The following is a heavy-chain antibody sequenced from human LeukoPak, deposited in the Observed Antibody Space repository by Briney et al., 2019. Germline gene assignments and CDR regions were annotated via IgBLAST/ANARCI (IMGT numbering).Heavy chain of an antibody. J-gene: IGHJ4*02. CDR1: GFTFTNFA. D-gene: IGHD6-13*01. V-gene: IGHV3-23*01. CDR3: ASGPYSSSYFAS. CDR2: ISGGGEHT. Sequence: GGSLRLSCAASGFTFTNFAMKWVRQAPGKGLEWVADISGGGEHTFYADSVKGRFTISRDNSKDTLHLQMSILRPEDTTLYYCASGPYSSSYFASWGQGTMVTVSS.